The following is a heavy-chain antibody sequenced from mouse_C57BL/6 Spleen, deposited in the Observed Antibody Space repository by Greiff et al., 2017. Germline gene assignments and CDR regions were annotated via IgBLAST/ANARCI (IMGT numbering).Heavy chain of an antibody. V-gene: IGHV1-69*01. CDR2: IDPSDSYT. Sequence: QVQLQQPGAELVMPGASVKLSCKASGYTFTSYWMHWVKQRPGQGLEWIGEIDPSDSYTNYNQKFKGKSTLTVDKSSSTAYMQLSSLTSEDSAVYYCARSDGNYTWYFDVWGTGTTVTVSS. CDR3: ARSDGNYTWYFDV. J-gene: IGHJ1*03. CDR1: GYTFTSYW. D-gene: IGHD2-1*01.